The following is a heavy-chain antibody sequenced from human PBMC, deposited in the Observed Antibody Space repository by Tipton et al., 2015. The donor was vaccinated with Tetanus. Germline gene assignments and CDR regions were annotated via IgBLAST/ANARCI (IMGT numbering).Heavy chain of an antibody. J-gene: IGHJ4*02. V-gene: IGHV4-31*03. CDR2: VYSGGSF. CDR1: GDSIGSSGYF. D-gene: IGHD3-16*01. CDR3: ARIGVSTDAYYFDF. Sequence: TLSLTCTVSGDSIGSSGYFWSWIRQAPGKGLEWIGHVYSGGSFDYTPSLENRLTLSMDTSKNSFSLKLTSVTPADTALYYCARIGVSTDAYYFDFWGPGTLVTVSS.